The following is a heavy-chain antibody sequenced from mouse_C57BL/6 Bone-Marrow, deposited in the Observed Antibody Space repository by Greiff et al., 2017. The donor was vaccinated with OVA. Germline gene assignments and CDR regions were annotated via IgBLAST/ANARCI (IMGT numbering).Heavy chain of an antibody. V-gene: IGHV1-19*01. D-gene: IGHD1-1*01. Sequence: VHVKQSGPVLVKPGASVKMSCKASGYTFTDYYMNWVKQSHGKSLEWIGVINPYNGGTSYNQKFKGKATLTVDKSSSTAYMELNSLTSEDSAVYYCARSTVVVDWYFDVWGTGTTVTVSS. CDR2: INPYNGGT. CDR3: ARSTVVVDWYFDV. J-gene: IGHJ1*03. CDR1: GYTFTDYY.